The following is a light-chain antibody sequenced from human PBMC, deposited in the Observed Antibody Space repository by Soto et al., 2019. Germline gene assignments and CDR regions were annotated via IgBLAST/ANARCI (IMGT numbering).Light chain of an antibody. CDR1: QSVSSSY. J-gene: IGKJ1*01. CDR2: DAS. CDR3: QHYNTYPWT. Sequence: EIVLTQSPGTLSLSPGERATLSCRASQSVSSSYLAWYQQKPGQAPRLLIYDASNRATGIPARFSGSGSGTEFTLTISSLQPGDFATYYCQHYNTYPWTFGQGTKVDIK. V-gene: IGKV3-20*01.